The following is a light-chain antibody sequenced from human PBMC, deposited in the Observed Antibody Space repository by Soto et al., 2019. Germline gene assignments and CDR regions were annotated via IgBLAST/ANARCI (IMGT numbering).Light chain of an antibody. Sequence: QSALTQPASVSGSPGQSITISCTGTGSDVGGYNYVSWYQQHPGKAPKVMIYDVSNRPSGVSNRFSGSKSGNTASLTISGPQAEDEAAYYCSSYTSASTPLVFGGGTKLTVL. V-gene: IGLV2-14*01. CDR3: SSYTSASTPLV. CDR1: GSDVGGYNY. J-gene: IGLJ2*01. CDR2: DVS.